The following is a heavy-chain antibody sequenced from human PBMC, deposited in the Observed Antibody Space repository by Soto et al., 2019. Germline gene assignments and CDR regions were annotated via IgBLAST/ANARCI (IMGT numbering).Heavy chain of an antibody. CDR1: GFTFRNYG. CDR3: AKVKSMKTVGDAFDI. Sequence: QVQLVESGGGVVQPGRSLRHSCAASGFTFRNYGMHWVRQAPGKGLEWVAVISYDGNNKYYADSVKGRFTISRDNSENTLYLQMDSLRAEDTAVYYCAKVKSMKTVGDAFDIWGQGTQVTVSS. V-gene: IGHV3-30*18. J-gene: IGHJ3*02. CDR2: ISYDGNNK. D-gene: IGHD3-22*01.